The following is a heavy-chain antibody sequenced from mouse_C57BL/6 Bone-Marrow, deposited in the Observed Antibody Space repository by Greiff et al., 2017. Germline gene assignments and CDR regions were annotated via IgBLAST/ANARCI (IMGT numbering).Heavy chain of an antibody. J-gene: IGHJ3*01. CDR3: ARGYDPLLAY. Sequence: VKLVESGAELARPGASVKLSCKASGYTFTSYGISWVKQRTGQGLEWIGEIYPRSGNTYYNEKFKGKATLTADKSSSTAYMELRSLTSEDSAVYFCARGYDPLLAYWGQGTLVTVSA. CDR1: GYTFTSYG. CDR2: IYPRSGNT. V-gene: IGHV1-81*01. D-gene: IGHD2-3*01.